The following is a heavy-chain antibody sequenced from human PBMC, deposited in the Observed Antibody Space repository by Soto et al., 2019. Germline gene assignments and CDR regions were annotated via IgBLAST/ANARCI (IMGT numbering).Heavy chain of an antibody. CDR3: ATYYYDSSGTGY. Sequence: ASVKVSCKVSGYTLTELSMHWVRQAPGKGLEWMGGFDPEDGETIYAQKFQGRVTMTEDTSTDTAYMELSSLRSEDTAVYYCATYYYDSSGTGYWGQGTLVTVSS. D-gene: IGHD3-22*01. V-gene: IGHV1-24*01. J-gene: IGHJ4*02. CDR2: FDPEDGET. CDR1: GYTLTELS.